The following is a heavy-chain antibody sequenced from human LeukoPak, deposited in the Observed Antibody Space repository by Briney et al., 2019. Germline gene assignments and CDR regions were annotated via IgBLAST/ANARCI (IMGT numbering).Heavy chain of an antibody. Sequence: PGGSLRLSCTASGFSVSHNYMNWVRQAPGKGLEWVALIYSGGNTHYADSVKGRFTISRDSAKNSLYLQMNSLRAEDTAVYYCARSRFSSYYDILTGYFDYWGQGTLVTVSS. CDR3: ARSRFSSYYDILTGYFDY. CDR2: IYSGGNT. CDR1: GFSVSHNY. V-gene: IGHV3-69-1*01. D-gene: IGHD3-9*01. J-gene: IGHJ4*02.